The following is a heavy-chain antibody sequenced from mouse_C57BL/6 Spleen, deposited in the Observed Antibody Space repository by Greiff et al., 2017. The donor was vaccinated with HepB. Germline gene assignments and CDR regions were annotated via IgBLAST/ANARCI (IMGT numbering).Heavy chain of an antibody. V-gene: IGHV5-17*01. Sequence: EVKVVESGGGLVKPGGSLKLSCAASGFTFSDYGMHWVRQAPEKGLEWVAYISSGSSTIYYADTVKGRFTISRDNAKNTLFLQMTSLRSEDTAMYYCARLHSNYDAMDYWGQGTSVTVSS. J-gene: IGHJ4*01. D-gene: IGHD2-5*01. CDR2: ISSGSSTI. CDR3: ARLHSNYDAMDY. CDR1: GFTFSDYG.